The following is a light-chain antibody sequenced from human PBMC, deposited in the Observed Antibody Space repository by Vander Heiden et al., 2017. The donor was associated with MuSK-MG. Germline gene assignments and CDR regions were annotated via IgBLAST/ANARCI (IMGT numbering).Light chain of an antibody. CDR2: RAS. CDR3: QQYKSWYQT. Sequence: DIQMTQSPSTLSASIGDTVTISCRASQSLNNWLAWYQQKPGKAPKLLIYRASTLQSAVPSRFSGSGSETEFSLTISSLQPDDFATYYCQQYKSWYQTFGQGTKVEIK. CDR1: QSLNNW. V-gene: IGKV1-5*03. J-gene: IGKJ1*01.